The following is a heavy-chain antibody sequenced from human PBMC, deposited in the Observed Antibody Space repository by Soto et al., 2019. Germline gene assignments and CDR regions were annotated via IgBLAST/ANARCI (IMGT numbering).Heavy chain of an antibody. V-gene: IGHV4-4*02. D-gene: IGHD2-21*01. CDR2: IYYSGST. J-gene: IGHJ4*02. Sequence: SETLSLTCAVSGGSLSSKNWWSWVRQSPGKGLEWIAEIYYSGSTNYNPSLKSRVTISVDTSKNQFSLKLNSVTAADTAVYYCARGGDYYTGYDYWGQGTPVTVSS. CDR1: GGSLSSKNW. CDR3: ARGGDYYTGYDY.